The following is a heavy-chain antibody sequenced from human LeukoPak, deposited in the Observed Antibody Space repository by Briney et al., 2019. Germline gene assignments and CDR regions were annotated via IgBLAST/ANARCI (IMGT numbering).Heavy chain of an antibody. CDR1: GFTFDDYA. D-gene: IGHD2-2*01. Sequence: PGGSLRLSCAASGFTFDDYAMHWVRQAPGKGLEWVSLISWDGGSTYYADSVKGRFTISRDNSKNSLYLQMNSLRAEDTALQYCAKEGYCSSTSCYGLDYWGQGTLVTVSS. J-gene: IGHJ4*02. CDR2: ISWDGGST. CDR3: AKEGYCSSTSCYGLDY. V-gene: IGHV3-43D*03.